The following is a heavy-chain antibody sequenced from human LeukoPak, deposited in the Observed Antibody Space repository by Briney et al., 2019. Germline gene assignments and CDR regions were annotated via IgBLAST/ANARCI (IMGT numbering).Heavy chain of an antibody. D-gene: IGHD4-17*01. J-gene: IGHJ3*02. CDR3: AKDPNGDYIGAFDI. V-gene: IGHV4-61*02. Sequence: SETLSLTCTVSGGSIGSGTYYWSWIRQPAGKGLEWIGRIYANGSTNYNPSLKSRVTMSVDTSKRQFSLKLSSVTAADTAVYYCAKDPNGDYIGAFDIWGQGTMVTVSS. CDR1: GGSIGSGTYY. CDR2: IYANGST.